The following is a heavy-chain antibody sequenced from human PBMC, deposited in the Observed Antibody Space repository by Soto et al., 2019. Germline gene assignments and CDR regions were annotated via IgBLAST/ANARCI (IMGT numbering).Heavy chain of an antibody. D-gene: IGHD4-17*01. V-gene: IGHV4-59*01. CDR3: ARDYPYFTLTTTGGMDV. J-gene: IGHJ6*02. CDR2: IYSSGDT. CDR1: GGSITNYY. Sequence: SETLSLTCAVSGGSITNYYWSWIRQPPGKGLEWLGYIYSSGDTNYNPSLKSRVTISVDRSKNQFSLRLTSVTAADTAVYYCARDYPYFTLTTTGGMDVWGPGATVTAP.